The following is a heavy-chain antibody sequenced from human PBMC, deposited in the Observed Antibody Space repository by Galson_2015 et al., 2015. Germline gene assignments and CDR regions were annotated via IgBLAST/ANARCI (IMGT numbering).Heavy chain of an antibody. D-gene: IGHD3-10*01. J-gene: IGHJ4*02. CDR2: ISSSSTN. CDR3: AIGYGSGNPYYFDY. V-gene: IGHV3-48*02. CDR1: GFTFGSYT. Sequence: LRLSCAASGFTFGSYTLNWVRQAPGKGLEWVSYISSSSTNNYADSVKGRFTISRDNAENSLYLHMSSLRDGDTAVYYCAIGYGSGNPYYFDYWGQGTLVTVSS.